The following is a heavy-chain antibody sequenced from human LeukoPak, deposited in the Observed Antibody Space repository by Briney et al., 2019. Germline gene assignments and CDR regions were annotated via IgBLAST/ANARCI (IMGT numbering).Heavy chain of an antibody. CDR3: ARAFSYGYSPSDY. Sequence: SETLSLTXTVSGGSISSSGYYWSWIRQPPGKGLEWIGEINHSGSTNYNPSLKSRVTISVDTSKNQFSLKLSSVTAADTAVYYCARAFSYGYSPSDYWGQGTLVTVSS. CDR1: GGSISSSGYY. D-gene: IGHD5-18*01. V-gene: IGHV4-39*07. CDR2: INHSGST. J-gene: IGHJ4*02.